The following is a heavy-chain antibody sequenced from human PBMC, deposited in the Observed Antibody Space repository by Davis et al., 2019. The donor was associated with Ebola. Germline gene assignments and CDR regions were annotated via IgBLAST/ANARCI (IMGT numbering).Heavy chain of an antibody. D-gene: IGHD3-3*01. Sequence: SETLSLTCTVSGGSISSYYWSWIRQPPGKGLEWIGYIYYSGSTNYNPSLKSRVTISVDTSKNQFPLKLSSVTAADTAVYYCARTDYDFWSGYYTDNWFDPWGQGTLVTVSS. J-gene: IGHJ5*02. CDR2: IYYSGST. V-gene: IGHV4-59*01. CDR3: ARTDYDFWSGYYTDNWFDP. CDR1: GGSISSYY.